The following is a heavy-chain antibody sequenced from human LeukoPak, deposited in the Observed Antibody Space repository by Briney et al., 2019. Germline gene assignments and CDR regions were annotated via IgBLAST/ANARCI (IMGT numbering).Heavy chain of an antibody. CDR2: ISGSGGST. D-gene: IGHD6-6*01. V-gene: IGHV3-23*01. CDR3: AKELEFSTATAFDY. Sequence: GGSLRLSCAASGFTFSSYAMSWVRQAPGKGLEWVSAISGSGGSTYYADSVKGRFTISRDNAKNSLYLQMNSLRAEDTAVYYCAKELEFSTATAFDYWGQGTLVTVSS. J-gene: IGHJ4*02. CDR1: GFTFSSYA.